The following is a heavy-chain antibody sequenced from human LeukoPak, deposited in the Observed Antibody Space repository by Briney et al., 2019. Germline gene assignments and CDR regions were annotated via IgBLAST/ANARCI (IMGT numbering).Heavy chain of an antibody. Sequence: ASVKVSCKASGYTFTGYYMHWVRQAPGQGLEWMGRINPNSGCTNYAQKFQGRVTMTRDTSISTAYMELSRLRSDDTAVYYCERDLYGGTSHYYYMDVWGKGTTVPVSS. J-gene: IGHJ6*03. V-gene: IGHV1-2*06. CDR2: INPNSGCT. CDR3: ERDLYGGTSHYYYMDV. D-gene: IGHD4-23*01. CDR1: GYTFTGYY.